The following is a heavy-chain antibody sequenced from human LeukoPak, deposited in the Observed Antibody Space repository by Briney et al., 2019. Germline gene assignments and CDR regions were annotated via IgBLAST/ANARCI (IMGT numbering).Heavy chain of an antibody. D-gene: IGHD6-13*01. CDR3: ARPPNIATAGQD. CDR1: GFALSNYW. CDR2: IKRDGSEK. V-gene: IGHV3-7*01. Sequence: GGSLRLSCAASGFALSNYWMSWVRQAPGKGLEWVANIKRDGSEKYYMDSVKGRFTISRDNAKNSLYLQMNSLRAEDTAVYYCARPPNIATAGQDWGQGTVVTVSS. J-gene: IGHJ4*02.